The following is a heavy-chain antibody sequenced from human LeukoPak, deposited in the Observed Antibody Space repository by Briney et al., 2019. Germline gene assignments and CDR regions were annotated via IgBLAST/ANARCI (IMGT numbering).Heavy chain of an antibody. CDR1: GGSIRSYD. CDR3: VRVGGSPLGALDI. V-gene: IGHV4-59*01. Sequence: SSETLSLTCIVSGGSIRSYDWSWIRQPPGKGLEWIGYISYTGSTNYNPSLKSRVTMSGDTPKNQFSLKLSSVTAADTAVYYCVRVGGSPLGALDIWGQGTMVTVSS. CDR2: ISYTGST. J-gene: IGHJ3*02.